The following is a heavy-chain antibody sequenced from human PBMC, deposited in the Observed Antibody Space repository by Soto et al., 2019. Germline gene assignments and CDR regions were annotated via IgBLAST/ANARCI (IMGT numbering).Heavy chain of an antibody. CDR2: ISGSGFKR. V-gene: IGHV3-23*01. D-gene: IGHD1-26*01. J-gene: IGHJ5*02. CDR1: GFIFENFG. Sequence: GESLKISCAASGFIFENFGMSWVRQAPGKGLEWISSISGSGFKRYYADSVKGRFTISRDNSKSTVYLELNNLSAEDTAVYHCAKNQGVELVPLATVDWFDPWGQGSVVTVSS. CDR3: AKNQGVELVPLATVDWFDP.